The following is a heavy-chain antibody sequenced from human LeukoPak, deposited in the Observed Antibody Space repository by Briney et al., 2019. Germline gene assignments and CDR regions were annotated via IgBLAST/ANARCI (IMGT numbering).Heavy chain of an antibody. CDR3: ARDYSGYEFDY. D-gene: IGHD5-12*01. CDR1: GDSISSSTYF. V-gene: IGHV4-61*01. J-gene: IGHJ4*02. Sequence: SETLSLTCTVSGDSISSSTYFWCWIRQPPGKGLEWIGCLYYSGRTNYSPSLTSRVTLSADTSKNQFSLKLNSVTAADSAIYYCARDYSGYEFDYWGQGTLVTVSS. CDR2: LYYSGRT.